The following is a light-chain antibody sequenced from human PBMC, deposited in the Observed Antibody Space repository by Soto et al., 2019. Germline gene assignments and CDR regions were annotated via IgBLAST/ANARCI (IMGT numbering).Light chain of an antibody. V-gene: IGKV1-33*01. CDR3: QKYDNLPVN. J-gene: IGKJ5*01. CDR1: QDIYNY. Sequence: DIQMTQSPSSLSASVGDRVTITCQASQDIYNYLNWYQQKPGKAPKLLIYDASNLATGVPARFSGSGSGTDFTFTISSLQPGDIATYYCQKYDNLPVNCGLGTRREIK. CDR2: DAS.